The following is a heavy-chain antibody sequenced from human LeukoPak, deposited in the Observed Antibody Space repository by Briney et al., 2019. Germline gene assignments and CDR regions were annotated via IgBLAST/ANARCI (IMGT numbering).Heavy chain of an antibody. CDR1: GFTFSSYS. D-gene: IGHD3-9*01. Sequence: GGSLRLSCAASGFTFSSYSMNWVRQAPGKGLEWVSSISSSRSYIYYADSVKGRFTISRDNAKNSLYLQMNSLRAEDTAVYYCARDPYVLRYFDWLPHGEYYMDVWGKGTTVTVSS. CDR3: ARDPYVLRYFDWLPHGEYYMDV. CDR2: ISSSRSYI. J-gene: IGHJ6*03. V-gene: IGHV3-21*01.